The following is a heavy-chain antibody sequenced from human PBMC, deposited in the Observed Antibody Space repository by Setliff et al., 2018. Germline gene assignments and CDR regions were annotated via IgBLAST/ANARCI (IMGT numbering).Heavy chain of an antibody. V-gene: IGHV1-18*01. J-gene: IGHJ3*02. D-gene: IGHD3-9*01. Sequence: ASVQVSCKASVYTFISYYINWVRQAPGQGLEWMGWIGAYKGNTKYAQKFQGRVTLTTETSANTAYMERRSLRSDDTAVYYGARGEAGYYEAFDIWGQGTMVTVSS. CDR1: VYTFISYY. CDR2: IGAYKGNT. CDR3: ARGEAGYYEAFDI.